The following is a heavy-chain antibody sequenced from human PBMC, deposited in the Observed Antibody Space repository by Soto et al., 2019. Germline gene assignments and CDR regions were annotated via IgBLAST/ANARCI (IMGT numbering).Heavy chain of an antibody. D-gene: IGHD5-12*01. J-gene: IGHJ6*02. CDR2: IIPIFGTA. CDR3: AVRGYSGYDYGGYSYGSSGYYYYYGMDV. V-gene: IGHV1-69*06. Sequence: SVKVSCNASGGPLSSYAISWVRQAPGQGLEWMGGIIPIFGTANYAQKFQGRVTITADKSTSTAYMGLSSLRSEDTAVYYCAVRGYSGYDYGGYSYGSSGYYYYYGMDVWAQGTTVTVSS. CDR1: GGPLSSYA.